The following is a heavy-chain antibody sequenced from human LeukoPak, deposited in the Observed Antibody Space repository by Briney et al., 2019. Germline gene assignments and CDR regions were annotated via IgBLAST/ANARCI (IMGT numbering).Heavy chain of an antibody. CDR1: GGSISSYY. D-gene: IGHD2/OR15-2a*01. CDR2: IYTSGGT. CDR3: AKIYLPYYYYYMDV. J-gene: IGHJ6*03. V-gene: IGHV4-4*07. Sequence: SETLSLTCTVSGGSISSYYWSWIRQPAGKGLEWIGRIYTSGGTNYNPSLKSRVTMSVDTSKNQFSLKLSSVTAADTAVYYCAKIYLPYYYYYMDVWGKGTTVTISS.